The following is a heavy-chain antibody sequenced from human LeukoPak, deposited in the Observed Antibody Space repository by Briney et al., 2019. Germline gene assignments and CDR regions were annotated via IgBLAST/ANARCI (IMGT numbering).Heavy chain of an antibody. CDR1: GGSVSSYY. CDR3: ARSLRVVVPAEFDY. D-gene: IGHD2-2*01. CDR2: FYISGST. Sequence: SETLSLTCTVSGGSVSSYYWSWIRQPAGKGLEWIGRFYISGSTNYNPSLKSRVTMSVDTSKNQFSLKLSSVTAADTAVYYCARSLRVVVPAEFDYWGQGTLVTVSS. V-gene: IGHV4-4*07. J-gene: IGHJ4*02.